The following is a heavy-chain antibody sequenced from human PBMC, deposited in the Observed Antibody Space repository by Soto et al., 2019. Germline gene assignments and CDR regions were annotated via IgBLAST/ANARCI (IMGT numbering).Heavy chain of an antibody. J-gene: IGHJ4*02. CDR2: IYWADDK. CDR1: GFSLTTSGVG. Sequence: QITLNESGPTVVRPTETLTLTCRFSGFSLTTSGVGVGWIRQSPGKAPEWLALIYWADDKRYSASLKSRLTITKATSKNQVVLTVSDLDPTDTATYYCAHRVLRTVFGLVTTTAIYFDFWGQGTPVAVSS. CDR3: AHRVLRTVFGLVTTTAIYFDF. D-gene: IGHD3-3*01. V-gene: IGHV2-5*02.